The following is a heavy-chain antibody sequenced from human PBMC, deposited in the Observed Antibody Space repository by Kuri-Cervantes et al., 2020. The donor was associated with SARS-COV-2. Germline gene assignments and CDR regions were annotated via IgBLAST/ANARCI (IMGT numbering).Heavy chain of an antibody. CDR2: MYYSGST. J-gene: IGHJ6*03. D-gene: IGHD6-13*01. V-gene: IGHV4-59*01. CDR1: GGPMSRYY. Sequence: GSLRLSCTVSGGPMSRYYWSWVRQSPGKGLEWIGYMYYSGSTNYNPSLKSRVTISVDTSKNQFSLKLSSVTAADTAVYYCARNGGLGVSWQYYYYYMDVWGQGTLVTVSS. CDR3: ARNGGLGVSWQYYYYYMDV.